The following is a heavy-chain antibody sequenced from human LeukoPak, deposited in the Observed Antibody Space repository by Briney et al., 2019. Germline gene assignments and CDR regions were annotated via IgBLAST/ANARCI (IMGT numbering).Heavy chain of an antibody. J-gene: IGHJ4*02. Sequence: GGSLRLSCAASGFTFSDYYMSWIRQAPGKGLEWVSYISSSSRYTNYADSVKGRFTISRDNAKNSLYPQMNSLRAEDTAVYYCARDSAITMVRGVIWSGLYPDYWGQGTLVTVSS. D-gene: IGHD3-10*01. V-gene: IGHV3-11*06. CDR2: ISSSSRYT. CDR3: ARDSAITMVRGVIWSGLYPDY. CDR1: GFTFSDYY.